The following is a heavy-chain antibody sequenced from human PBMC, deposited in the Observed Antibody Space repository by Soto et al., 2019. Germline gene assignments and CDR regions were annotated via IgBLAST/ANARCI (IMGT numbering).Heavy chain of an antibody. V-gene: IGHV1-69*13. Sequence: ASVKVSCKASGGTFSSYAISWVRQAPGQGLEWMGGIIPIFGTANYAQKFQGRVTITVAESTSTAYMELSSLRSEDTAVYYCAIRYYDFWSGYYYYYGMDVWGQGTTVTVSS. J-gene: IGHJ6*02. D-gene: IGHD3-3*01. CDR1: GGTFSSYA. CDR3: AIRYYDFWSGYYYYYGMDV. CDR2: IIPIFGTA.